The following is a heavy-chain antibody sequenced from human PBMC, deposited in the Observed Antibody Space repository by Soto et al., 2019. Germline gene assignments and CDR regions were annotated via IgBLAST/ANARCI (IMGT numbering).Heavy chain of an antibody. V-gene: IGHV1-18*04. Sequence: WASVKVSCKASGYTFTSYGISWVRQAPGQGLEWMGWISAYNGNTNYAQKLQGRVTMTTDTSTSTAYMELRSLRSDDTAVYYCARDPPITIFGVVIPSGAFDIWGQGTMVTVSS. CDR2: ISAYNGNT. CDR3: ARDPPITIFGVVIPSGAFDI. D-gene: IGHD3-3*01. CDR1: GYTFTSYG. J-gene: IGHJ3*02.